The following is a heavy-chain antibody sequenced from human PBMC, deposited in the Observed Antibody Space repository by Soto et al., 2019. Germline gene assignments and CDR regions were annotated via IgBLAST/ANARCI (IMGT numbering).Heavy chain of an antibody. Sequence: QVQLVQSGAEVKKPGASVKVSCKASGYTFTSYGISWVRRAPGQGLEWMGWISAYNGNTNYAQKLQGRVTMTTDTSTSTAYMELRSLRSDDTAVYYCARDATGIAAPRHTYYYYMDVWGKGTTVTVSS. CDR1: GYTFTSYG. CDR3: ARDATGIAAPRHTYYYYMDV. V-gene: IGHV1-18*01. CDR2: ISAYNGNT. J-gene: IGHJ6*03. D-gene: IGHD6-13*01.